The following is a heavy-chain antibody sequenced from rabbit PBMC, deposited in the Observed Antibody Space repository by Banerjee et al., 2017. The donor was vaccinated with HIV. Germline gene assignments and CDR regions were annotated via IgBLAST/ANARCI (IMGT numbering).Heavy chain of an antibody. CDR3: VREVAARFSL. Sequence: QLLESGGGLVRPEGSLKLSCKASGFSFSNKAVMCWVRQAPGKGLEWIGYIDPIFGITYFANWVNGRFTISSHNAQNTLFLQLNSLTAADTATYFCVREVAARFSLWGPGTLVTVS. CDR2: IDPIFGIT. CDR1: GFSFSNKA. V-gene: IGHV1S7*01. D-gene: IGHD4-1*01. J-gene: IGHJ4*01.